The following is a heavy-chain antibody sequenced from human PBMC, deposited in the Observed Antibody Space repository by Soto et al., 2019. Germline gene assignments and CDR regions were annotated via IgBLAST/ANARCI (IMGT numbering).Heavy chain of an antibody. CDR1: GFTFSSYG. CDR3: AREGGRSYYDILTGYYASYYFDY. D-gene: IGHD3-9*01. CDR2: IWDDGSNK. V-gene: IGHV3-33*01. J-gene: IGHJ4*02. Sequence: QVQLVESGGGVVQPGRSLRLSCAASGFTFSSYGMHWVRQAPGKGLEWVAVIWDDGSNKYYADSVKGRFTISRDNSKNTLYLQMNSLRAEDTAVYYCAREGGRSYYDILTGYYASYYFDYWGQGTLVTVSS.